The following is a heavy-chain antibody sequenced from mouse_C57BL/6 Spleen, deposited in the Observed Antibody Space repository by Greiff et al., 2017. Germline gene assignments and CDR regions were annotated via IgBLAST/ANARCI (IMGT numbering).Heavy chain of an antibody. Sequence: VQLQQPGAELVKPGASVKLSCKASGYTFTSYWMHWVKQRPGQGLEWIGMIHPNSGSTNYNEKFKSKATLTVDKSSSTAYMQLSSLTSEDSAVYYCARQGGYYLPYYYAMDYWGQGTSVTVSS. CDR2: IHPNSGST. CDR1: GYTFTSYW. CDR3: ARQGGYYLPYYYAMDY. V-gene: IGHV1-64*01. D-gene: IGHD2-3*01. J-gene: IGHJ4*01.